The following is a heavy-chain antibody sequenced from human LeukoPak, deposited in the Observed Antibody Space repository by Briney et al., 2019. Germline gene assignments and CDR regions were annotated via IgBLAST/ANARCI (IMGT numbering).Heavy chain of an antibody. V-gene: IGHV4-39*01. CDR3: ARGGSWYGY. CDR1: GGSISSSTYY. CDR2: IYYSGST. D-gene: IGHD6-13*01. J-gene: IGHJ4*02. Sequence: SETLSLTCTVSGGSISSSTYYWGWIRQPPGKGLEWIGNIYYSGSTYYNPSLESRVTISVDTSKNQFSLKLSSVTAADTAVYYCARGGSWYGYWGQGTLVTVSS.